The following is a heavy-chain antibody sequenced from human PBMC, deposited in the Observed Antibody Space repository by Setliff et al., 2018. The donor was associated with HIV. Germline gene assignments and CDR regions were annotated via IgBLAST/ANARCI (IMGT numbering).Heavy chain of an antibody. D-gene: IGHD5-12*01. J-gene: IGHJ6*03. V-gene: IGHV4-59*12. CDR3: ARGRKRDGYNFYYYYMDV. Sequence: SETLSLTCTVSGDSIRGYYWSWIRQPPGKGLEWIGYIYYSGSTNYNPSLKSRVTISVDTSKNQFSLKLSSVTAADTAVYYCARGRKRDGYNFYYYYMDVWDKGTTVTVSS. CDR2: IYYSGST. CDR1: GDSIRGYY.